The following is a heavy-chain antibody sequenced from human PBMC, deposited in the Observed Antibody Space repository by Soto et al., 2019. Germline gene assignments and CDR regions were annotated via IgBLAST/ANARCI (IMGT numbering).Heavy chain of an antibody. V-gene: IGHV5-51*01. CDR3: ASASCRGHYYYYYGMDV. Sequence: PGESLKISCKGSGYSFTNYWIGWVRQMPGKGLEWMGIIYPGDSDTRYGPSFQGQVTISADKSISTAYLQWSSLKASDTAMYYCASASCRGHYYYYYGMDVWGKGTTVTVSS. CDR1: GYSFTNYW. CDR2: IYPGDSDT. J-gene: IGHJ6*04.